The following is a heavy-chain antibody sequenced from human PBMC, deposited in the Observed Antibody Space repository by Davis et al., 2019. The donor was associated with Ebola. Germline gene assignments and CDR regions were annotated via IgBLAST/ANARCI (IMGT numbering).Heavy chain of an antibody. Sequence: PGGSLRLSCKGSGYSFTYYWIGWVRQMPGKGLEWMGIIYPGDSDTTYSPSFQGQVTISADKSINTAYLQWSSLKASDTAIYYCARSAGYWSQGNWDFDFWGQGTLVTVSS. CDR1: GYSFTYYW. J-gene: IGHJ4*02. V-gene: IGHV5-51*01. D-gene: IGHD3-9*01. CDR3: ARSAGYWSQGNWDFDF. CDR2: IYPGDSDT.